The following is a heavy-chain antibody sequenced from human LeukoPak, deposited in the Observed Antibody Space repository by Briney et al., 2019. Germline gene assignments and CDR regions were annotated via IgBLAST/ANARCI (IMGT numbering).Heavy chain of an antibody. CDR1: GFTFDVYA. Sequence: PGGSLRLSCAASGFTFDVYAMHWVRQAPGKGLEWVSGISWNSGSIGYADSVKGRFTISRDNAKNSLYLQMNSPRAEDTALYYCAKSPAGIAAAVGWFDPWGQGTLVTVSS. D-gene: IGHD6-13*01. J-gene: IGHJ5*02. CDR3: AKSPAGIAAAVGWFDP. CDR2: ISWNSGSI. V-gene: IGHV3-9*01.